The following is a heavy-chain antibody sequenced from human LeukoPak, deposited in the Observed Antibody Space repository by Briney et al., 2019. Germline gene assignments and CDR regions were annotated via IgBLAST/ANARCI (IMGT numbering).Heavy chain of an antibody. J-gene: IGHJ3*02. CDR1: GYSISSGYH. CDR2: IHHSGTT. CDR3: ARRLGVITRDAYDI. D-gene: IGHD3-3*01. Sequence: SETLSLTCAVSGYSISSGYHWGWIRQPPGKGLEWIGYIHHSGTTDYNPSLNSRVIILVYTTKNPFSLNVGSLTAADTAVYYCARRLGVITRDAYDIWGQGTMVIVSS. V-gene: IGHV4-38-2*01.